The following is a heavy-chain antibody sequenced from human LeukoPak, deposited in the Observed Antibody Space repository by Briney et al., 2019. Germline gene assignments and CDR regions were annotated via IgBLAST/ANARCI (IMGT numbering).Heavy chain of an antibody. CDR2: ISYDGSNK. CDR3: ARVRIVGAIMGAFDI. V-gene: IGHV3-30*04. Sequence: PGGSLRLSCAASGFTFSSYAMHWVRQAPGKGLEWVAVISYDGSNKYYADSVKGRFTISRDNSKNTLYLQMNSLRAEDTAVYYCARVRIVGAIMGAFDIWGQGTMVTVSS. J-gene: IGHJ3*02. CDR1: GFTFSSYA. D-gene: IGHD1-26*01.